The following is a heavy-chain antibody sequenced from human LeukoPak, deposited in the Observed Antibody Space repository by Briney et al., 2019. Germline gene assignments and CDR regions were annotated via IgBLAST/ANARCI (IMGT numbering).Heavy chain of an antibody. Sequence: SETLSLTCTVSGGSISSYYWSWIRQPPGKGLEWIGYIYYSGSTNYNPSLKSRVTISVDTSENQFSLKLSSVTAADTAVYYCARHLISSYGMDVWGQGTTVTVSS. CDR2: IYYSGST. D-gene: IGHD3-16*02. J-gene: IGHJ6*02. CDR3: ARHLISSYGMDV. CDR1: GGSISSYY. V-gene: IGHV4-59*08.